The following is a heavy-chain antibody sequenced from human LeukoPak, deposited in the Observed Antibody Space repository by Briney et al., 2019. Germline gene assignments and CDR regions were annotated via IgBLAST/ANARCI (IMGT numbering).Heavy chain of an antibody. D-gene: IGHD2-21*02. CDR1: GYTFPSYG. Sequence: ASVKVSCKTSGYTFPSYGLSWVRQAPGQGLEWMGWINPNSGGTNYAQKFQGRVTMTRDTSISTAYMELSRLRSDDTAVYYCAREEGAYCGGDCYLGAFDIWGQGTMVTVSS. J-gene: IGHJ3*02. CDR3: AREEGAYCGGDCYLGAFDI. V-gene: IGHV1-2*02. CDR2: INPNSGGT.